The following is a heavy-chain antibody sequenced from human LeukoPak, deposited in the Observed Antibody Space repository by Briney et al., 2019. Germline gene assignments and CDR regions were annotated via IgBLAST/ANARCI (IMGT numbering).Heavy chain of an antibody. CDR2: MNHNSGNT. CDR1: GYTFTSYD. Sequence: ASVKVSCKASGYTFTSYDINWVRQATGQGLEWMGWMNHNSGNTGYAQKFQGRVTMTRNTSISTAYMELSSLRSEDTAVYYCARDSLNNYYYYYYMDVWGKGTTVTVSS. CDR3: ARDSLNNYYYYYYMDV. J-gene: IGHJ6*03. V-gene: IGHV1-8*01. D-gene: IGHD5-18*01.